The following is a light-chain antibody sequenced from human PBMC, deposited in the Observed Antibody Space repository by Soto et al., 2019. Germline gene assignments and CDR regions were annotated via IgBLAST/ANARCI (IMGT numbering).Light chain of an antibody. CDR2: GAS. CDR1: PSVSSSY. V-gene: IGKV3-20*01. Sequence: IVLTQSPGTLSLSPGERATLSCRASPSVSSSYLAWYQQKPGQAPRLLIYGASSRATGIPDRFSGSGSGTDFTLNISRLEPGDFAVYYCQQYVSSPPGTFGQGTKVEIK. CDR3: QQYVSSPPGT. J-gene: IGKJ1*01.